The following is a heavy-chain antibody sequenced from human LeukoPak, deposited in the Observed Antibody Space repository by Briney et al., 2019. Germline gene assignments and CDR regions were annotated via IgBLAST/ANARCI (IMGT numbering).Heavy chain of an antibody. V-gene: IGHV3-21*01. CDR3: ARDEARGYDFRPQDH. J-gene: IGHJ4*02. D-gene: IGHD3-3*01. Sequence: GGSLRLSCAASGFSLRDYSMDWVRQAPGKGLEWVSSISSSSRYTFYVDSVEGRFTISRDNAKNSLYLQMNSLRVEDTAVYYCARDEARGYDFRPQDHWGQGTLVSASS. CDR1: GFSLRDYS. CDR2: ISSSSRYT.